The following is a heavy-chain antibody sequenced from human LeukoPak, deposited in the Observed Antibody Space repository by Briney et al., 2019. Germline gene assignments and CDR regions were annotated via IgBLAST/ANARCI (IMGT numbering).Heavy chain of an antibody. V-gene: IGHV1-24*01. J-gene: IGHJ3*02. CDR3: ARDAAELGAFDI. D-gene: IGHD1-26*01. CDR1: GYTLTELS. Sequence: ASVKVSCKVSGYTLTELSMHWVRQAPGKGLEWMGGFDPEDGETIYAQKFQGRVTMTTDTSTSTAYMELRSLRSDDTAVYYCARDAAELGAFDIWGQGTMVTVSS. CDR2: FDPEDGET.